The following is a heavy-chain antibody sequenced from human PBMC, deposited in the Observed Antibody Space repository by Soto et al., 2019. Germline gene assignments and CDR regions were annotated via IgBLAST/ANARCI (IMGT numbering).Heavy chain of an antibody. CDR2: KPYTGSP. J-gene: IGHJ4*02. CDR3: AKVGWGGDS. D-gene: IGHD7-27*01. CDR1: GDSVSRGSYH. V-gene: IGHV4-61*01. Sequence: SETLSLTCSVSGDSVSRGSYHWSWIRQPPGEGLEWIGFKPYTGSPDYNPSLKSRVVISIDRSKNQFSLKLSSVTATDTAVYFCAKVGWGGDSWGQGTLVTVSS.